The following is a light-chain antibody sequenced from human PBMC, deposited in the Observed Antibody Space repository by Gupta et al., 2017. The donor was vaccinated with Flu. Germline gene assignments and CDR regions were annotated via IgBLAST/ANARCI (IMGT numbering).Light chain of an antibody. V-gene: IGLV2-14*01. Sequence: QSALPQPAPVSWSPFQPITISCTGTSSDVGGYNYVSWYQQHPGKAPKLMIYEVSKRPAGVSNRFAASKSGNTASLTISGLQEEDEADYYCSSDTSSSTCVFGGGTKLTVL. J-gene: IGLJ2*01. CDR3: SSDTSSSTCV. CDR1: SSDVGGYNY. CDR2: EVS.